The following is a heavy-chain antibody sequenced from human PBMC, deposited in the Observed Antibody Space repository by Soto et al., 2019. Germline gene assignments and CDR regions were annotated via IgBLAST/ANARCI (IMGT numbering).Heavy chain of an antibody. Sequence: FRSYAMTWVRQAPGKGLEWVSTLRASGDTTFYADSVKGRITISRDNSKNTVYLQMNTLAAEDTAVYFCAKGGYTSYYDYWGQGILITVSS. D-gene: IGHD5-18*01. J-gene: IGHJ4*02. CDR2: LRASGDTT. CDR3: AKGGYTSYYDY. V-gene: IGHV3-23*01. CDR1: FRSYA.